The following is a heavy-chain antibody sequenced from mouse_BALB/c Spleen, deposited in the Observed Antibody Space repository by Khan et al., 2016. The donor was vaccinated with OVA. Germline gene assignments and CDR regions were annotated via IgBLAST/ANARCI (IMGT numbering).Heavy chain of an antibody. CDR1: GYTFTSYW. J-gene: IGHJ3*01. Sequence: QVQLQQPGAELVRPGASVKLSCKASGYTFTSYWMNWVRQRPRQGLEWIGKINPSDSESHYNQMFKDKATLTVDKSSGTAYMQLSSLTSEDSAVDYCARREKYGYDPSWFAYWGQGTLVTVS. D-gene: IGHD2-2*01. V-gene: IGHV1-52*01. CDR2: INPSDSES. CDR3: ARREKYGYDPSWFAY.